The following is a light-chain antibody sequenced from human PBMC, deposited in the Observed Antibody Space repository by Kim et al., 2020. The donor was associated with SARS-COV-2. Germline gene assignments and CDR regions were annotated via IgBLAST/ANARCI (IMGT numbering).Light chain of an antibody. CDR2: KAS. Sequence: SASVEDRVTITCRASQSITSWLAWYQQRPGKAPKLLIYKASTLESGVPSRFSGSGSGTEFTLTITGLQPDDFATYYCQQYDTYWTFGQGTKVDIK. J-gene: IGKJ1*01. CDR3: QQYDTYWT. CDR1: QSITSW. V-gene: IGKV1-5*03.